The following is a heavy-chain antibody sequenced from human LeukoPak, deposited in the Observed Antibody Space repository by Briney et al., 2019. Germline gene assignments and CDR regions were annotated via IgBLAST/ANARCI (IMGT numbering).Heavy chain of an antibody. Sequence: SETLSLTCSVSGGSISSGPYFWSWIRQSPGQGLEWIGYIWPSGSTNSGRVAISLDKSRNHFTLMVTAVTAADTAFYYCARKGPEHLPTYFDHWGRGILVTVSS. CDR1: GGSISSGPYF. CDR2: IWPSGST. CDR3: ARKGPEHLPTYFDH. J-gene: IGHJ4*02. V-gene: IGHV4-30-2*06. D-gene: IGHD2-21*01.